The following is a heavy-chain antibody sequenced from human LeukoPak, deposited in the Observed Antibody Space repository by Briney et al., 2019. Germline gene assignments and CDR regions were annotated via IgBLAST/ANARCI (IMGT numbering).Heavy chain of an antibody. CDR3: ARDEWELSFDY. CDR1: GGSISSRSYY. V-gene: IGHV4-61*02. D-gene: IGHD1-26*01. CDR2: FYTSGST. Sequence: SQTLSLTCTVSGGSISSRSYYWSWIRQPAGKGLEWIGRFYTSGSTNYNPSPKSRVTISVDTSKNQFSLRLSSVTAADTAVYYCARDEWELSFDYWGQGALVTVSS. J-gene: IGHJ4*02.